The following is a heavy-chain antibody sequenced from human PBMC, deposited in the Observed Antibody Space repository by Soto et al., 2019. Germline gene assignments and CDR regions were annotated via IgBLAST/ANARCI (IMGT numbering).Heavy chain of an antibody. Sequence: GGSLRLSCAASGFTFSNAWMNWVRQAPGKGLEWVGRIKSKTDGGTTDYAAPVKGRFTISRDDSKNTLYLQMNSLKTEDTAVYYCTTEVGATPLPLEGYWGQGTLVTVSS. CDR1: GFTFSNAW. D-gene: IGHD1-26*01. V-gene: IGHV3-15*07. J-gene: IGHJ4*02. CDR2: IKSKTDGGTT. CDR3: TTEVGATPLPLEGY.